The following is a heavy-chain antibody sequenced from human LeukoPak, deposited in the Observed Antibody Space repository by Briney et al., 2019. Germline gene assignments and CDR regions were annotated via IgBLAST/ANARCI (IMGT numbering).Heavy chain of an antibody. CDR2: ISSSSSYI. Sequence: EGSLRLSCAASGFTFSSYSMNWVRQAPGKGLEWVSSISSSSSYIYYADSVKGRYTISRDNAKNSLYLQMNSLRAEDTAVYYCATGVRGYNSALDYWGQGTLVTVSP. CDR3: ATGVRGYNSALDY. V-gene: IGHV3-21*01. CDR1: GFTFSSYS. D-gene: IGHD6-19*01. J-gene: IGHJ4*02.